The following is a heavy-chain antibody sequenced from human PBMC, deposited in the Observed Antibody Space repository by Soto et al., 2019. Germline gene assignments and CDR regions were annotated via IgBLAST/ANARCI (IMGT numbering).Heavy chain of an antibody. Sequence: QVQLVQSGAEVKKPGSSVKVSCKASGGTFSSYAISWVRQAPGQGLEWMGGIFPIFGTADYAQKFQGRVTITADESTSTGNMELSSLRYEDTAVYYCASHYDSSGYYYRCLDYWGQGTLVTVSS. CDR1: GGTFSSYA. D-gene: IGHD3-22*01. V-gene: IGHV1-69*12. CDR3: ASHYDSSGYYYRCLDY. J-gene: IGHJ4*02. CDR2: IFPIFGTA.